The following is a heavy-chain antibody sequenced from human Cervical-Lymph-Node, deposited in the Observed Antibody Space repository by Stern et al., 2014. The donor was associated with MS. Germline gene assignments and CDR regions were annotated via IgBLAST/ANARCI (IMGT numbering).Heavy chain of an antibody. Sequence: VQLVESGPGLVKPSETLSLTCTVSGGSISSYYWSWIRQPPGKGLEWIGYIYYSGSTNYNPSLKSRVTISVDTSKNQFSQKLSSVTAADTAVYYCARTAIVGATTSFDYWGQGTLVTVSS. CDR2: IYYSGST. CDR1: GGSISSYY. CDR3: ARTAIVGATTSFDY. V-gene: IGHV4-59*01. J-gene: IGHJ4*02. D-gene: IGHD1-26*01.